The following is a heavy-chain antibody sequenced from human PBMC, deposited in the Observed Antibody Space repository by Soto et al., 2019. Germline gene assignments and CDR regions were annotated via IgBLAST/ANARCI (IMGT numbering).Heavy chain of an antibody. D-gene: IGHD2-2*01. J-gene: IGHJ4*02. CDR2: IDPSDSYV. CDR1: GYSFTAYW. Sequence: PGESLKISCQASGYSFTAYWITWVRQMPGKGLEWMATIDPSDSYVDYSPSFRGHVTFSVDRSITTVYLQWNSLKASDSAMYFCTRRASSSFYGFDFWGQGALVTVSS. CDR3: TRRASSSFYGFDF. V-gene: IGHV5-10-1*01.